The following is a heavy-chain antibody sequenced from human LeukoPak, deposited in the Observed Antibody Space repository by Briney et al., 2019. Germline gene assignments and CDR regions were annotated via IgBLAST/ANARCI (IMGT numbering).Heavy chain of an antibody. CDR3: AKGTTVTTAAAL. J-gene: IGHJ4*02. CDR2: ISGSGGST. V-gene: IGHV3-23*01. D-gene: IGHD4-17*01. Sequence: GGSLRLSCAASGFTFSSYAMSWVRQAPGKGLEWVSAISGSGGSTYYADSVKGRFTISRDNSKNTLYLQVNSLRAEDTAVYYCAKGTTVTTAAALWGQGTLVTVSS. CDR1: GFTFSSYA.